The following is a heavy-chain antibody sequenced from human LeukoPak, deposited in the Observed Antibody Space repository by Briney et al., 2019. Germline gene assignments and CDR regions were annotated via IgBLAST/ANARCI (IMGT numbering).Heavy chain of an antibody. V-gene: IGHV4-38-2*01. CDR3: ARSGDTATYYLDY. CDR1: GYSISSGYY. D-gene: IGHD5-18*01. J-gene: IGHJ4*02. CDR2: IYHSGST. Sequence: SETLSLTCAVSGYSISSGYYWGWIRQPPGKGLEWIGSIYHSGSTYYNPSLKSRVTISVDTSKNQFSLKLSSVTAADTAVYYCARSGDTATYYLDYWGQGTLVTVSS.